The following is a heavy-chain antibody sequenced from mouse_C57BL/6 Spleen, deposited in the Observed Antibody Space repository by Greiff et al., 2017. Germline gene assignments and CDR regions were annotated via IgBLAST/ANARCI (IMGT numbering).Heavy chain of an antibody. J-gene: IGHJ2*01. V-gene: IGHV10-1*01. CDR2: IRSKSNNYAT. Sequence: EVQRVESGGGLVQPKGSLKLSCAASGFSFNTYAMNWVRQAPGKGLEWVARIRSKSNNYATYYADSVKDRFTISRDDSESMLYLQMNNLKTEDTAMYYCVRGDGYYFDYWGQGTTLTVSS. CDR3: VRGDGYYFDY. CDR1: GFSFNTYA. D-gene: IGHD2-3*01.